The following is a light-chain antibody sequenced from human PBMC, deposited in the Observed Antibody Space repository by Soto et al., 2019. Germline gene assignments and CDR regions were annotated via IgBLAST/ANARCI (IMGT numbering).Light chain of an antibody. V-gene: IGKV1-5*01. CDR2: DAS. CDR3: QQYNSYSSWT. J-gene: IGKJ1*01. Sequence: DLQMTQSPSTLSASVGDRVTITCRASQSISSWLAWYQQKPGKAPKLLIYDASTLESGVPSRFSGSGSGTEFTLTISSLQTDDFATYYCQQYNSYSSWTFGQGPRWIS. CDR1: QSISSW.